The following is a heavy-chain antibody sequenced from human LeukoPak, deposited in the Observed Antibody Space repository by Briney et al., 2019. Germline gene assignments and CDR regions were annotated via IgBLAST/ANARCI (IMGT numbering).Heavy chain of an antibody. J-gene: IGHJ4*02. CDR1: GFNFTRYT. Sequence: GGSLRLSCAASGFNFTRYTLNWVRQTPGKGPELVSYISSGGTNIKYTDSVKGRFTISRDNAKNSVYLQMNSLRAEDTAVYYCAGSSGWLFDYWGQGSLVAVSS. CDR3: AGSSGWLFDY. V-gene: IGHV3-21*01. D-gene: IGHD6-19*01. CDR2: ISSGGTNI.